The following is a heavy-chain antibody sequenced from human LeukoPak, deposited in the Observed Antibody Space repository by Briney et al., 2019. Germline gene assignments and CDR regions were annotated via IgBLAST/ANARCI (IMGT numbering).Heavy chain of an antibody. CDR2: INPSGGST. J-gene: IGHJ6*03. Sequence: ASVKVSCKASGYTFTSYYMHWVGQAPGQGLEWMGIINPSGGSTSYAQKFQGRVTMTRDMSTSTVYMELSSLRSEDTAVYYCARDRYYGSGSYYNAYYYYYYYMDVWGKGTTVTVSS. CDR3: ARDRYYGSGSYYNAYYYYYYYMDV. V-gene: IGHV1-46*01. CDR1: GYTFTSYY. D-gene: IGHD3-10*01.